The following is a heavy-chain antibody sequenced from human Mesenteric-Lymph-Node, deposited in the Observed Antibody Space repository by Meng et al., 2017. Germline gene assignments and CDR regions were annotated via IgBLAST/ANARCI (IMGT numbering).Heavy chain of an antibody. D-gene: IGHD3-10*01. Sequence: GESLKISCAASGFTFSSYAMSWVRQAPGKGLEWVSAISGSGGSTYYADSVKGRFTISRDNSKNTLYLQMNSLRAEDTAVYYCAKDRGYVLLWFGELLRENDAFDIWGQGTMVTVSS. CDR2: ISGSGGST. CDR1: GFTFSSYA. J-gene: IGHJ3*02. V-gene: IGHV3-23*01. CDR3: AKDRGYVLLWFGELLRENDAFDI.